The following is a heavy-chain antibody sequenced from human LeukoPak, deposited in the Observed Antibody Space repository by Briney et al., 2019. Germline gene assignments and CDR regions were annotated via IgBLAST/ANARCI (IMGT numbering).Heavy chain of an antibody. CDR1: GFTFSSYG. Sequence: GGSLRLSCAASGFTFSSYGMSWVRQAPGKGLEWVSAISGSGGSTYYADSVKGRFTISRDNSKNTLYLQMNSLRAEDTAVYYCVNGSPGVVAATRSYYYYMDVWGKGTTVTISS. V-gene: IGHV3-23*01. CDR3: VNGSPGVVAATRSYYYYMDV. J-gene: IGHJ6*03. D-gene: IGHD2-15*01. CDR2: ISGSGGST.